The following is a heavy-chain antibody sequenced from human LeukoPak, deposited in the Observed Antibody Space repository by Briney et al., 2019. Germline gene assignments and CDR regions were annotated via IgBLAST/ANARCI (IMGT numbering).Heavy chain of an antibody. Sequence: SETLSLTCTVSGGSLTSSSYYWGWIRQPPGKGLEWIGSIYYSGSTYYNPSLKSRVTISVDTSKNQFSLKLSSVTAADTAVYYCARRSPRGDSDYWGQGTLVTVSS. CDR3: ARRSPRGDSDY. J-gene: IGHJ4*02. V-gene: IGHV4-39*01. CDR1: GGSLTSSSYY. D-gene: IGHD3-10*01. CDR2: IYYSGST.